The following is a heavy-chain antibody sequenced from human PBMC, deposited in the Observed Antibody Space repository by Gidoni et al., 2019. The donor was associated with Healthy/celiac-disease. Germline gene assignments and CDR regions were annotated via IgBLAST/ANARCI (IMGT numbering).Heavy chain of an antibody. CDR1: GYTFTSYD. CDR3: ARPALCSVCRAAAGTTPYYYGLDV. CDR2: MNPNSGNT. J-gene: IGHJ6*02. D-gene: IGHD6-13*01. V-gene: IGHV1-8*01. Sequence: QVPLVPSGPEVKKPGASVKVSCKASGYTFTSYDLNWVRQSTGQGLAWMGWMNPNSGNTCYAQKFQGRVTMTRKTSRSTAYMEPGSLRSEDTAVYYCARPALCSVCRAAAGTTPYYYGLDVWGQGTTVTVS.